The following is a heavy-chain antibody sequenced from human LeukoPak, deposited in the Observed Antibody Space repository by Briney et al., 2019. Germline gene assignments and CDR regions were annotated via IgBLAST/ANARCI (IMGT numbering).Heavy chain of an antibody. Sequence: GGSLRLSCAASGFTLSSYGMYWVRQAPGKGLEWVALIWYDGSNKYYTDSVKGRFTISRDNSKNTLYLQMNSLRAEDTAVYYCARGQYSPDYWGQGTLVTVSS. J-gene: IGHJ4*02. V-gene: IGHV3-33*07. D-gene: IGHD2-15*01. CDR1: GFTLSSYG. CDR3: ARGQYSPDY. CDR2: IWYDGSNK.